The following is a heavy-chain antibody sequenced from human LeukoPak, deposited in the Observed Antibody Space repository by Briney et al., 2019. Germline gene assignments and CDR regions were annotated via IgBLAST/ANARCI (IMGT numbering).Heavy chain of an antibody. CDR3: SRDTIPGSSWYGGSLFDP. CDR2: IYYSGST. Sequence: SETLSLTCTVSGGSISSSSYYWGWIRQPPGKGLEWIGSIYYSGSTYYNPSLKSRVTISVDTSKNQFSLKLSSVTAADTAVYYCSRDTIPGSSWYGGSLFDPWGQGTLVTVSS. D-gene: IGHD6-13*01. J-gene: IGHJ5*02. CDR1: GGSISSSSYY. V-gene: IGHV4-39*07.